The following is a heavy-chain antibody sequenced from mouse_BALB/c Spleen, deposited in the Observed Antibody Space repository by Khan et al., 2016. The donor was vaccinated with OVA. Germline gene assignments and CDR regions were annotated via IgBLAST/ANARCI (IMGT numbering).Heavy chain of an antibody. Sequence: EVQLQESGPGLVKPSQSLSLTCSVTGFSITSGYRWNWIRQFPGNKLEWMGYINYDGSSNYNPSLKNRISITRDTSKNQFFLKLNSVTTEDTATYYCARDYYGSSYFDYWGQGTTLTVSS. J-gene: IGHJ2*01. CDR1: GFSITSGYR. D-gene: IGHD1-1*01. CDR2: INYDGSS. CDR3: ARDYYGSSYFDY. V-gene: IGHV3-6*02.